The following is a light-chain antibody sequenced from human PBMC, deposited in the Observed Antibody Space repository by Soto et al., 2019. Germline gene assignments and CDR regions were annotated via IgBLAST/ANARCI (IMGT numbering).Light chain of an antibody. CDR1: QGISTY. CDR3: LQRSDWPIT. Sequence: EIVLTQSPATLSLSPGDRATLSCRVSQGISTYLAWYQQKPGQAPRLLIYDASARATGIPARFSGSGSGTDFTLTISTLEPEDFAIYYCLQRSDWPITFGQGTRLEIK. V-gene: IGKV3-11*01. J-gene: IGKJ5*01. CDR2: DAS.